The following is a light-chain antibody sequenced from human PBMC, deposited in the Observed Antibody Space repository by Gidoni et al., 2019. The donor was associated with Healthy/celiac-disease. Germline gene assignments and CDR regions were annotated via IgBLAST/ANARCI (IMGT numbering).Light chain of an antibody. CDR1: QSVLYSSNNKNY. Sequence: DIVMTQSPDSLVVSLGERATINCKSSQSVLYSSNNKNYLAWYQQKPGQPPKLLIYWASTRESGVPDRFSGSGSGTDFTLTISSLQAEDVAVYYCQQYYSTPGTFGPGTKVEIK. CDR3: QQYYSTPGT. CDR2: WAS. J-gene: IGKJ3*01. V-gene: IGKV4-1*01.